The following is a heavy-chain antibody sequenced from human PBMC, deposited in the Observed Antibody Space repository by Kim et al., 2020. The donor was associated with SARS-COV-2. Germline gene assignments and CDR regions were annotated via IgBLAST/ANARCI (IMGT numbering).Heavy chain of an antibody. D-gene: IGHD2-15*01. J-gene: IGHJ5*02. CDR3: ARVTYCSGGSCYPGDWFDP. V-gene: IGHV3-11*06. Sequence: GRFTISRDNAKNSLYLQMNSLRAEDTAVYYCARVTYCSGGSCYPGDWFDPWGQGTLVTVSS.